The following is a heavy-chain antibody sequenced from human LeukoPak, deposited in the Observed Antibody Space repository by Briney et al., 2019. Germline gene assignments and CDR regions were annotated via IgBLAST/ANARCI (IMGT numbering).Heavy chain of an antibody. D-gene: IGHD2-2*01. V-gene: IGHV1-46*01. J-gene: IGHJ4*02. CDR1: GYTFTRYY. CDR3: ARGARVSYCSSTSCYGDSSSPPYYFDY. CDR2: ISPSGGST. Sequence: ASVKVSCKAFGYTFTRYYMHWVRQAPGQGPEWMGVISPSGGSTTYAQKFQGRVTLTRDMSTSTDYLELSSLRSEDTAVYYCARGARVSYCSSTSCYGDSSSPPYYFDYWGQGTLVTVSS.